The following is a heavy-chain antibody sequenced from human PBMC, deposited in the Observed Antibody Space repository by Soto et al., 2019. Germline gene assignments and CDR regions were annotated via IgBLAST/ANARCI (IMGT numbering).Heavy chain of an antibody. CDR2: IWYDGSNK. CDR3: ARDYDSSGYTRWYFDL. CDR1: GFTFSSYG. V-gene: IGHV3-33*01. Sequence: QVQLVESGGGVVQPGRSLRLSCAASGFTFSSYGMHWVRQAPGKRLEWVAVIWYDGSNKYYADSVKGRFTISRDNSKNSLYVQMNSLRAEDTAVYYCARDYDSSGYTRWYFDLWGRGALVTVSS. D-gene: IGHD3-22*01. J-gene: IGHJ2*01.